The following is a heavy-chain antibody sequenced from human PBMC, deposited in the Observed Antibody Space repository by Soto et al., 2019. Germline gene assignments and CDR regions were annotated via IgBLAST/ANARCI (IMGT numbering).Heavy chain of an antibody. V-gene: IGHV3-30*18. CDR1: GFTFDEYA. CDR2: ISYDGSNK. D-gene: IGHD2-2*01. CDR3: AKDWVVPAARPNNDY. J-gene: IGHJ4*02. Sequence: GGSLRLSCAASGFTFDEYALTWVRQAPGKGLEWVAVISYDGSNKYYADSVKGRFTISRNNSKNTLYLQMNSLRAEDTAVYYCAKDWVVPAARPNNDYWGQGTLVTVS.